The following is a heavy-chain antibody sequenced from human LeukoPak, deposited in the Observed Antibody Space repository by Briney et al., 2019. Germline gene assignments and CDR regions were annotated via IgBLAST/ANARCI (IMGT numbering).Heavy chain of an antibody. CDR3: AREVGHHYYYYYYGMDV. V-gene: IGHV1-69*13. J-gene: IGHJ6*02. CDR2: IIPIFGTA. D-gene: IGHD1-14*01. CDR1: GGTFSSYA. Sequence: SVKVSCKASGGTFSSYAISWVRQAPGQGLEWMGGIIPIFGTANYAQKFQGRVTITADESTSTAYMELSSLRSEDTAVYYCAREVGHHYYYYYYGMDVWGQGTTVTVSS.